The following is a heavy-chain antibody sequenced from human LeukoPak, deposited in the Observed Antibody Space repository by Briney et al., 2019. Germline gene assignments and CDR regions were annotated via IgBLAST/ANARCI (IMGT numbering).Heavy chain of an antibody. V-gene: IGHV4-59*01. D-gene: IGHD5-12*01. CDR1: GSAISSYY. CDR2: IYYTGST. CDR3: ARVVYSGYDFRGAMDV. Sequence: PSETLSLTCTVPGSAISSYYWSWIRQPPGKGLEWFGYIYYTGSTNHNPSLKSRVTISVDTSKNQFSLKLSSVTAADAAVYYCARVVYSGYDFRGAMDVWGKGTTVTVSS. J-gene: IGHJ6*03.